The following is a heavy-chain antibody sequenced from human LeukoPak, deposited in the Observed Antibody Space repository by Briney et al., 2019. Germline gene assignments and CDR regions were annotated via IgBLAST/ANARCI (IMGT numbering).Heavy chain of an antibody. CDR1: GFTFSSYS. Sequence: GGSLRLSCAASGFTFSSYSMNWVRQAPGKGLEWVPSISSSSSYIYYADSVKGRFTISRDNAKNSLYLQMNSLRAEDTAVYYCARGSAGYSSSWFPDDYWGQGTLVTVSS. CDR2: ISSSSSYI. D-gene: IGHD6-13*01. J-gene: IGHJ4*02. V-gene: IGHV3-21*01. CDR3: ARGSAGYSSSWFPDDY.